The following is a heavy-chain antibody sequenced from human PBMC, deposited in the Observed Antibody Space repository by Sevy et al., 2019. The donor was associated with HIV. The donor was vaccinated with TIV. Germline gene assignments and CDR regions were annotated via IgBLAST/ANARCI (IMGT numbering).Heavy chain of an antibody. J-gene: IGHJ6*02. D-gene: IGHD4-17*01. CDR1: GFAFTNYYA. CDR2: ISYDGSDK. V-gene: IGHV3-30-3*01. CDR3: ARPRANYVDHYFFYAMDV. Sequence: GGSLRLSCTASGFAFTNYYAMHWVRQAPGKGLEWVALISYDGSDKFYADSVKGPFTITRDNFKNTLYLQMNGLTTEDTAVYYCARPRANYVDHYFFYAMDVWGQGTTVTVSS.